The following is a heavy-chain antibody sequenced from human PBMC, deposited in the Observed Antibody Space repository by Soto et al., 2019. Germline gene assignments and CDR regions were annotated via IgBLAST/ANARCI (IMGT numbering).Heavy chain of an antibody. V-gene: IGHV4-39*01. J-gene: IGHJ3*02. CDR1: GDSISDTRYY. CDR2: ISHDGHA. CDR3: VRYDRINMKPYSPEGFHI. Sequence: SETLSLTCSVLGDSISDTRYYWGWIRQSPEKGLEWIGSISHDGHAYYNPSLKSRVTLFADTSKNQFSLGLSSVTAADTGVYYCVRYDRINMKPYSPEGFHIWGQGTMVTVSS. D-gene: IGHD3-3*02.